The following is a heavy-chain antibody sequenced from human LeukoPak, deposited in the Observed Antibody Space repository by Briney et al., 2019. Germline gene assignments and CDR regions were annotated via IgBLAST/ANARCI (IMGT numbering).Heavy chain of an antibody. Sequence: GASVKVSCEASGYTFTSYYMHWVRQAPGQGLEWMGIINPSGGSTSYAQKFQGRVTITRDTSTSTVYMELSSLSSETTAGYYCARDTRPPYYDFWSGYYTGGGYNWFDHWGQGTLVTVSS. V-gene: IGHV1-46*01. CDR1: GYTFTSYY. CDR2: INPSGGST. J-gene: IGHJ5*02. D-gene: IGHD3-3*01. CDR3: ARDTRPPYYDFWSGYYTGGGYNWFDH.